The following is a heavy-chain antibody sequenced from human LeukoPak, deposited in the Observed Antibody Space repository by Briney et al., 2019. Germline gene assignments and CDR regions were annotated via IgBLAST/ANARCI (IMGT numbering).Heavy chain of an antibody. CDR2: IKQDGSEK. Sequence: GGSLRLSCAASGFTFSSYWMSWVRRAPGKGLEWVANIKQDGSEKYYVDSVKGRFTISRDNVKNSLHLQMNSLRAEDTAVYYCARWGIVGANGWDYWGQGTLVTVSS. J-gene: IGHJ4*02. CDR1: GFTFSSYW. V-gene: IGHV3-7*01. CDR3: ARWGIVGANGWDY. D-gene: IGHD1-26*01.